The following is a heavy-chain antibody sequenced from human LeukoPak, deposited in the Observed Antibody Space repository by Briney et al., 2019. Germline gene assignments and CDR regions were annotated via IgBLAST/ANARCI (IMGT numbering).Heavy chain of an antibody. Sequence: GGSLRHSCLAPGYTFSSYIINWVRQAPGKGLEWVSSISVRSNYIYYADSVRGRFRISRDDARDSLFLEMNSLRAEDTAVYYCVRLRRNSDTSGFYYYSDYWGQGTLVTVSS. CDR1: GYTFSSYI. D-gene: IGHD3-22*01. V-gene: IGHV3-21*01. CDR2: ISVRSNYI. J-gene: IGHJ4*02. CDR3: VRLRRNSDTSGFYYYSDY.